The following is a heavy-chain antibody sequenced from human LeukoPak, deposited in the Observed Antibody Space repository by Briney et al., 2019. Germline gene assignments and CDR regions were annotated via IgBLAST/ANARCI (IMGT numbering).Heavy chain of an antibody. D-gene: IGHD6-13*01. CDR1: GYSISSGYY. CDR2: IYYSGST. Sequence: PSETLSLTCTVSGYSISSGYYWGWIRPPPGKGLEWIGSIYYSGSTYYNPSLKSRVTISVDTSKNQFSLKLSSVTAADTAVYYCARAGIAAADGFFDPWGQGTLVTVSS. CDR3: ARAGIAAADGFFDP. V-gene: IGHV4-38-2*02. J-gene: IGHJ5*02.